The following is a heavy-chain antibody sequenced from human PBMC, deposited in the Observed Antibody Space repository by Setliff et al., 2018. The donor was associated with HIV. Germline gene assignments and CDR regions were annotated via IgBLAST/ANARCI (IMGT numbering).Heavy chain of an antibody. D-gene: IGHD2-2*01. Sequence: SETLSLTCAVSDHSISSSNWWSWVRQPPGKGLEWIGEIHHSGSTNYSPSLKSRVTISVDTSKDQFYLKVSSVTAADTAVYYCARHPSAYCSSTSCYEVYWGQGTLVTVSS. CDR2: IHHSGST. V-gene: IGHV4-4*02. J-gene: IGHJ4*02. CDR3: ARHPSAYCSSTSCYEVY. CDR1: DHSISSSNW.